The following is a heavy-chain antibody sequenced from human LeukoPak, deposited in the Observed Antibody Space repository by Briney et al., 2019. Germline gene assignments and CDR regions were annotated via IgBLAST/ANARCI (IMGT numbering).Heavy chain of an antibody. J-gene: IGHJ2*01. D-gene: IGHD6-13*01. CDR2: IYTSGNT. CDR1: GRSISSASYY. Sequence: SETLSLTCSVSGRSISSASYYWSWIRQPAGKGLEWIGRIYTSGNTDYNPSLKSGVSMSVDTSKNQFSLQLSSVTAADTAVYYCARGYCDSSSCLWYFDLWGPGTLVTASS. CDR3: ARGYCDSSSCLWYFDL. V-gene: IGHV4-61*02.